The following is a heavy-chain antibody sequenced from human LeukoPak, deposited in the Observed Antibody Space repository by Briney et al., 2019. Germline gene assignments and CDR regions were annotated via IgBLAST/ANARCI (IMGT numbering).Heavy chain of an antibody. D-gene: IGHD1-1*01. Sequence: PGGSLRLSCAASGFTFSSYWMSWVRQAPGKGLEWVANIKQDGSEKYYVDSVKGRFTISRDNAKNSLYLQTNSLRAEDTAVYYCARDLLEPYFDYWGQGTLVTVSS. CDR1: GFTFSSYW. J-gene: IGHJ4*02. CDR2: IKQDGSEK. CDR3: ARDLLEPYFDY. V-gene: IGHV3-7*01.